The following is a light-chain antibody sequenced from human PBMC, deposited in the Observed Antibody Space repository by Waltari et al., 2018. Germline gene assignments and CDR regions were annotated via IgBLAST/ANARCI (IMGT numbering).Light chain of an antibody. CDR1: QSVSSN. CDR3: QQYNDWPRT. Sequence: EIVMTQSPATLSVSPGERATLSCRASQSVSSNLAWYQQKPGQSPRLLIYGASTRATGFAARFSGSGSGTEFTLTISSLLSEDFALYYCQQYNDWPRTFGQGTKVEV. V-gene: IGKV3-15*01. J-gene: IGKJ1*01. CDR2: GAS.